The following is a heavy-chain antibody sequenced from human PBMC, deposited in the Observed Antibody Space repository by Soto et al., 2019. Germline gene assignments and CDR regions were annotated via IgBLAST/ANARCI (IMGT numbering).Heavy chain of an antibody. Sequence: GLDLEWLALIYWDDDKRYSPSLKSRLTITKDTSKNQVVLTMTNMDPVDTATYYCAHTVSDFYGDINPFDYWGQGTLVTVSS. D-gene: IGHD4-17*01. V-gene: IGHV2-5*02. CDR2: IYWDDDK. CDR3: AHTVSDFYGDINPFDY. J-gene: IGHJ4*02.